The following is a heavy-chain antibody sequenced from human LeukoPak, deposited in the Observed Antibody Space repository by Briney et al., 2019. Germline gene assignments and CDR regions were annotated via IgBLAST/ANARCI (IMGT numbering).Heavy chain of an antibody. D-gene: IGHD4-11*01. V-gene: IGHV4-39*07. J-gene: IGHJ6*02. Sequence: SETLSLTCTVSGGSISSSSYYWGWIRQPPGKGLEWIGSIYYSGTTYYNPSLKSRVTISVDTSKNQFSLKLTSLTAADTAVYYCATSNSGSHYYGLDVWGQGTAVTVSS. CDR2: IYYSGTT. CDR1: GGSISSSSYY. CDR3: ATSNSGSHYYGLDV.